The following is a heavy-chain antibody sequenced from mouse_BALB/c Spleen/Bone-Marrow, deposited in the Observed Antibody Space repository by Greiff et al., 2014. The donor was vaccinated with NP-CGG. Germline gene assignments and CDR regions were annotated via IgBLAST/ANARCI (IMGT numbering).Heavy chain of an antibody. CDR2: IDPANGNS. J-gene: IGHJ3*01. Sequence: VQLQQPGAELVKPGASVKLSCTASGFNIKDIYMHWVKERPEQGLEWIGRIDPANGNSIYDPKFQDKATITADTSSNTAYLQLSSLTSEDTAVYYRTRGGNYGWFAYWGQGTLVTVSA. CDR3: TRGGNYGWFAY. V-gene: IGHV14-3*02. CDR1: GFNIKDIY. D-gene: IGHD2-1*01.